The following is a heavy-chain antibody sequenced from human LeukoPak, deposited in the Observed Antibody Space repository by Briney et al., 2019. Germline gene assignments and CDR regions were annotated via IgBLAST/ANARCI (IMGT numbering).Heavy chain of an antibody. CDR3: ARQGYSGSYSGGVDY. V-gene: IGHV5-51*01. CDR2: IYPGDSDT. Sequence: GESLKISCKGSGYTFTSYWIGWVRQMPGKGLEWMGIIYPGDSDTRYSPSFQGQVTISADKSISTAYLQWSSLKASDSAMYYCARQGYSGSYSGGVDYWGQGTLVTVSS. J-gene: IGHJ4*02. CDR1: GYTFTSYW. D-gene: IGHD1-26*01.